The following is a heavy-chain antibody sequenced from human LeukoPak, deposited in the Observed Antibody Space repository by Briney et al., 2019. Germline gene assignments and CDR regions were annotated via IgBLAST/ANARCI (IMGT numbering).Heavy chain of an antibody. Sequence: ASVKVSCKASGYTFTSYDINWVRQATGHGLEWMGWMNPNSGNTGYAQKFQGRVTMTRNTSISTAYMELSSLRSEDTAVYYCARGRVTGDIYYYYGMDVWGQGTTVTVSS. CDR2: MNPNSGNT. D-gene: IGHD7-27*01. J-gene: IGHJ6*02. V-gene: IGHV1-8*01. CDR3: ARGRVTGDIYYYYGMDV. CDR1: GYTFTSYD.